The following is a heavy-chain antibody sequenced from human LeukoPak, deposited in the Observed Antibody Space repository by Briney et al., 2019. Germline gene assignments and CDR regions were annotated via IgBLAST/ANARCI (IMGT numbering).Heavy chain of an antibody. CDR1: GGSISSGSYH. J-gene: IGHJ6*03. CDR3: ASAYSRSSGFYYYMDV. D-gene: IGHD6-6*01. CDR2: IYTSGST. V-gene: IGHV4-61*02. Sequence: PSQTLSLTCTVSGGSISSGSYHWSWIRQPAGKGLEWIGRIYTSGSTNYNPSLKSRVTISVDTSKNQFSLKLSSVTAADTAVYYCASAYSRSSGFYYYMDVWGKGTTVTVSS.